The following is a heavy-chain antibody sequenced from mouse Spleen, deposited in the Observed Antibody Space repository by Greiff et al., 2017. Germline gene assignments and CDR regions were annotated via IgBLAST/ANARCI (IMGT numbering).Heavy chain of an antibody. J-gene: IGHJ3*01. D-gene: IGHD2-12*01. V-gene: IGHV2-6*01. CDR3: ASSAYYSYYSYDPFAY. CDR1: GFSLTSYG. CDR2: IWGGGST. Sequence: QVQLQQSGPGLVAPSQSLSITCTVSGFSLTSYGVDWVRQSPGKGLEWLGVIWGGGSTTYNSALKSRLSISKDNSKSQVYLKMNSLQTDDTAMYYCASSAYYSYYSYDPFAYWGQGTLVTVSA.